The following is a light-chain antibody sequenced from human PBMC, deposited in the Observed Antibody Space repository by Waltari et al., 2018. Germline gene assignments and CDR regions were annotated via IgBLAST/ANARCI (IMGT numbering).Light chain of an antibody. CDR3: QQRKEWRRPT. CDR1: QSISSY. Sequence: EIVLTQSPATLSLSPGERATLSCRVSQSISSYLAWYQKKSGQAPRLLIYDTSNRVTGVPARFSGSRSGTDFTLTISSLDPKDFAFYYCQQRKEWRRPTLGGGTRVEIK. J-gene: IGKJ4*02. V-gene: IGKV3-11*01. CDR2: DTS.